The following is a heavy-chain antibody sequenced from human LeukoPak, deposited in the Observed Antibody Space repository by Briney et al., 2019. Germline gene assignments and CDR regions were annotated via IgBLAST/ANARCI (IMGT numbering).Heavy chain of an antibody. CDR3: VKERLQFSSSSLSFDY. Sequence: GGSLRLSCSASGFTFKSYAMHWVRQAPGKGLEYVSAISSDGGSTYYVDTVKGRFTISRDNSKNTLYLQMSGLRAEDTAVYYCVKERLQFSSSSLSFDYWGQGTLVTVSS. D-gene: IGHD5-24*01. CDR2: ISSDGGST. CDR1: GFTFKSYA. V-gene: IGHV3-64D*06. J-gene: IGHJ4*02.